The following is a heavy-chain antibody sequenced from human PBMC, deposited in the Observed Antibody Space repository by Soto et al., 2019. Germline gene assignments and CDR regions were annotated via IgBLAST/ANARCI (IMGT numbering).Heavy chain of an antibody. Sequence: EVHLLESGGDLVQPGGSLRLSCAASGLNFSDYAMTWVRQAPGKGLEWVSSVSNRGDITYYADYVKGRFTISRDNSKNTLFMHINSLRAEDTALYYCARGDRGGSGSPASYYYSGLDVWGQGTTVTVSS. CDR2: VSNRGDIT. CDR1: GLNFSDYA. V-gene: IGHV3-23*01. J-gene: IGHJ6*02. CDR3: ARGDRGGSGSPASYYYSGLDV. D-gene: IGHD3-10*01.